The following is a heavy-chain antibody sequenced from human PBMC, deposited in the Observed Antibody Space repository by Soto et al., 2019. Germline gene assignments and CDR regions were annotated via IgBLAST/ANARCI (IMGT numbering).Heavy chain of an antibody. CDR2: INAGNGNT. Sequence: ASVKVSCKASGYTFTSYAMHWVRQAPGQRLEWMGWINAGNGNTKYSQKFQGRVTITRDTSTSTAYMELSSLRSEDTAVYYCARVANYYDSSGYLDYWGKGTLVTVSS. CDR3: ARVANYYDSSGYLDY. CDR1: GYTFTSYA. V-gene: IGHV1-3*01. J-gene: IGHJ4*02. D-gene: IGHD3-22*01.